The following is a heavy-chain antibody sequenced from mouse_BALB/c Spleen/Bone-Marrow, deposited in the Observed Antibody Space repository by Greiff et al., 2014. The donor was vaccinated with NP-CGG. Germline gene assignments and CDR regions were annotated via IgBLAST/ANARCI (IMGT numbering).Heavy chain of an antibody. CDR2: FYPGSGSI. CDR3: ARHEGDYGNYGGMDY. D-gene: IGHD2-1*01. CDR1: GYTFTEYI. V-gene: IGHV1-62-2*01. Sequence: QVQLKESGAELEKPGASVKLSCKASGYTFTEYIIHWVKQRSGQGLEWIGWFYPGSGSIKYNEKFKDKATLTADKSSSTVYMGLSRLTSEDSAVYFCARHEGDYGNYGGMDYWGQGTSVTVSS. J-gene: IGHJ4*01.